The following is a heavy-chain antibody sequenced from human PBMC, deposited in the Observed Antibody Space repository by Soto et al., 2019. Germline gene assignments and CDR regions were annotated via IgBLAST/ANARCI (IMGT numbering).Heavy chain of an antibody. J-gene: IGHJ2*01. V-gene: IGHV4-34*01. CDR2: INHSGST. CDR1: GGSFSGYY. CDR3: AGRPYSSSCSYWYFDL. Sequence: QVQLQQWGAGLLKPSETLSLTCAVYGGSFSGYYWSWIRQPPGKGLEWIGEINHSGSTNYNPSLKSRVIISVDTSKNQFSLKLSSVNAADTAVYYCAGRPYSSSCSYWYFDLWGRGTLVTVSS. D-gene: IGHD6-13*01.